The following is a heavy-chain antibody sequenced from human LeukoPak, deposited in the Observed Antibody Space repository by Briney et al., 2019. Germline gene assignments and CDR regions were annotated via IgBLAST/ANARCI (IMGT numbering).Heavy chain of an antibody. Sequence: PSETLSLTCTVSGSSISSYYWSWIRQPPGKGLEWIGYIYYSGSTNYNPSLKSRVTISVDTSKNQFSLKLSSVTAADTAVYYCARQYYDSSGGYGMDVWGQGTTVTVSS. D-gene: IGHD3-22*01. CDR2: IYYSGST. V-gene: IGHV4-59*08. J-gene: IGHJ6*02. CDR3: ARQYYDSSGGYGMDV. CDR1: GSSISSYY.